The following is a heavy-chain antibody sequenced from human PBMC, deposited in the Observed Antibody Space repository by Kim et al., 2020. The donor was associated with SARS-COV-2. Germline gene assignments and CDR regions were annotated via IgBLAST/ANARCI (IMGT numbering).Heavy chain of an antibody. CDR3: ARDRTLGCMDV. Sequence: GGSLRLSCAASGFTFSSYAMHWVRQAPGKGLEWVAVISYDGSNKYYADSVKGRFTISRDNSKNTLYLQMNSLRAEDTAVYYCARDRTLGCMDVWGQGTTVTVSS. V-gene: IGHV3-30-3*01. D-gene: IGHD7-27*01. CDR1: GFTFSSYA. CDR2: ISYDGSNK. J-gene: IGHJ6*02.